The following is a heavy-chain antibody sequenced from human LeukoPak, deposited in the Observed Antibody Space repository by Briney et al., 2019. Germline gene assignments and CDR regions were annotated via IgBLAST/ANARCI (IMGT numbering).Heavy chain of an antibody. CDR2: IYYSGST. CDR3: ARIPSYYYYYGMDV. Sequence: PSETLSLTCTVSGGSISSSSYYWGWIRQPPGKGLEWIGSIYYSGSTYYNPSLKSRVTISVDTSKNQFSLKLSSVTAADTAVYYCARIPSYYYYYGMDVWGQGTTVTVSS. V-gene: IGHV4-39*01. J-gene: IGHJ6*02. CDR1: GGSISSSSYY. D-gene: IGHD2-21*01.